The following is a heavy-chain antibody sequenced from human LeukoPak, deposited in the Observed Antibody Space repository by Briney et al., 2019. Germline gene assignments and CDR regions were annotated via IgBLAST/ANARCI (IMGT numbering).Heavy chain of an antibody. J-gene: IGHJ4*02. V-gene: IGHV3-23*01. CDR3: ARSEAYGGYVFDY. CDR2: ISDSGGTT. Sequence: GGSLRLSCAASGFTFSSFAMNWVRQAPGKGLEWVSGISDSGGTTYYADYVKGRFTISRDNSKNTLYLQMNSLRAEDTAVYYCARSEAYGGYVFDYWGQGTLVTVSS. D-gene: IGHD5-12*01. CDR1: GFTFSSFA.